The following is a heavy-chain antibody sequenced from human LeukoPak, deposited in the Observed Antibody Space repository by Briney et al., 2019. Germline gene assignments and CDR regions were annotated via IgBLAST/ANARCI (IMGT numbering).Heavy chain of an antibody. CDR2: IYYSGST. CDR3: ARLTTSFRAFHI. CDR1: GGSISSGDYL. J-gene: IGHJ3*02. Sequence: SETLSLTCTVSGGSISSGDYLWRSIRQPPGKSLEWIGYIYYSGSTYYNPSLKSRVTISVDTSKNQFSLMLSSATAADTAVYYCARLTTSFRAFHIWGQGTMVTVSS. V-gene: IGHV4-30-4*01. D-gene: IGHD1-1*01.